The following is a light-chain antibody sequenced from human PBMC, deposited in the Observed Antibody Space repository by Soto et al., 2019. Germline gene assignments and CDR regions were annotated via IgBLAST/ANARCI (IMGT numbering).Light chain of an antibody. J-gene: IGLJ2*01. CDR3: SSYTSRSVL. Sequence: QSALTQPASVSGSPGQSITFSCTGTSSDVGGYNYVSWYQQHPGKAPKLMIYDVSNRPSGVSNRFSGSKSGNTASLTISGPQAEDEADYYCSSYTSRSVLFGGGTKLTVL. V-gene: IGLV2-14*01. CDR2: DVS. CDR1: SSDVGGYNY.